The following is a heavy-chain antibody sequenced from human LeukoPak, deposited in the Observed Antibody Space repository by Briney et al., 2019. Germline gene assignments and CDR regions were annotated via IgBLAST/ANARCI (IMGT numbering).Heavy chain of an antibody. J-gene: IGHJ6*03. CDR1: GFTFSSYG. Sequence: PGGSLRLSCAASGFTFSSYGMHWVRQAPGKGLEWVAVISYDGSNKYYADSVKGRFTISRDNSKNTLYLQMGSLRAEDMAVYYCARDGKYSSGWYVGYYYYYYMDVWGKGTTVTISS. V-gene: IGHV3-30*03. D-gene: IGHD6-19*01. CDR3: ARDGKYSSGWYVGYYYYYYMDV. CDR2: ISYDGSNK.